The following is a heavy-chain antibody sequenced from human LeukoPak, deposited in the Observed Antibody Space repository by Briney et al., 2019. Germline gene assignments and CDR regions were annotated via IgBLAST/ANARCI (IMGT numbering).Heavy chain of an antibody. CDR3: ASQGSGSYYNSYYYYYYMGV. J-gene: IGHJ6*03. D-gene: IGHD3-10*01. V-gene: IGHV1-69*05. CDR1: GGTFSSYA. Sequence: SVKVSWKASGGTFSSYAISWVRQAPGQGLEWMGRIIPIFGTANYAQKFQGRVTITTDESTSTAYMELSSLRSEDTAVYYCASQGSGSYYNSYYYYYYMGVWGKGTTVTVSS. CDR2: IIPIFGTA.